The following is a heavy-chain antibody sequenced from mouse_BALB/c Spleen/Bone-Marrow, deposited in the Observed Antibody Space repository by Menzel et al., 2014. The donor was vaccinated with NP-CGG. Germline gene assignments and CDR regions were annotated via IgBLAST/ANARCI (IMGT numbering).Heavy chain of an antibody. V-gene: IGHV1-53*01. D-gene: IGHD2-3*01. CDR1: GYTFTTYY. J-gene: IGHJ4*01. CDR3: TRDGHNYYAMDY. CDR2: INPSNGGT. Sequence: QVQLQQPGAELVKPGTSVTLSCKASGYTFTTYYIYWVKRRAGQGLEWIGEINPSNGGTNFNEKYKSKATLTVDKSSSTSYMQLSSLTSEDSAVYYCTRDGHNYYAMDYWGQGTSVTVSS.